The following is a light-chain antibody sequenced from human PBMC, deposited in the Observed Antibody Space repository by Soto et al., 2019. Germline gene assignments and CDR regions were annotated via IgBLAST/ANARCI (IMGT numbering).Light chain of an antibody. CDR2: GNN. V-gene: IGLV1-40*01. Sequence: HSVLTQPPSGSGAPGQRVTISCTGSSANIGAAYNVDWYQQLSGTAPKLLIYGNNNRPSGVPDRFSGSKSGTSASLAITGLQAEDEADYYCQSYDSSLGGNYVFGTGTKVTVL. J-gene: IGLJ1*01. CDR1: SANIGAAYN. CDR3: QSYDSSLGGNYV.